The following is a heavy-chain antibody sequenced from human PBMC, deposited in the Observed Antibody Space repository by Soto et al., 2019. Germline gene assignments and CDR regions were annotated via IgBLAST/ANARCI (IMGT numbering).Heavy chain of an antibody. CDR3: ASGYSRSWYRY. J-gene: IGHJ4*02. V-gene: IGHV3-23*01. CDR1: GFTFSSYA. CDR2: ISGSGGST. D-gene: IGHD6-13*01. Sequence: EVQLLESGGGLVQPGGSLRLSCAASGFTFSSYAMSWVRQAPGKGLEWVSAISGSGGSTYYADSVKGRFTISRDNSKNTLNLQMNSVRAEDTAVYYCASGYSRSWYRYWGQGTLVTVSS.